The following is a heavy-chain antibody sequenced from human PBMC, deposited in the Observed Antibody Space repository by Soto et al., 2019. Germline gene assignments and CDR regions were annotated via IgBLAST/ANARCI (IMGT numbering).Heavy chain of an antibody. V-gene: IGHV4-59*01. D-gene: IGHD2-21*02. J-gene: IGHJ6*02. CDR2: LYNTGST. Sequence: QVRLQESGPGLVKPSETLSLTCTVSGGSISRYYWSWIRQPPGKGLEWIGYLYNTGSTIYNPSLKSRVTISVXXSXNXFSLKLNSLTAADTAVYYCARDLWGYCGTDCYPLDVWGQGTTVTVSS. CDR3: ARDLWGYCGTDCYPLDV. CDR1: GGSISRYY.